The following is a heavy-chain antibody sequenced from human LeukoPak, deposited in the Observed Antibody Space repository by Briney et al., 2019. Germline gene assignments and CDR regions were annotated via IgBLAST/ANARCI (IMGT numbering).Heavy chain of an antibody. CDR1: GLTVSNNY. CDR2: IYSGGST. V-gene: IGHV3-53*01. CDR3: ARVRNVTHPYYDFWSGYPLYFDY. D-gene: IGHD3-3*01. Sequence: GGSLRLYCAASGLTVSNNYMSWVRQAPGKGLEWVSVIYSGGSTYYADSVKGRFTISRDNSKNTLYLQMNSLRAEDTAVYYCARVRNVTHPYYDFWSGYPLYFDYWGQGTLVTVSS. J-gene: IGHJ4*02.